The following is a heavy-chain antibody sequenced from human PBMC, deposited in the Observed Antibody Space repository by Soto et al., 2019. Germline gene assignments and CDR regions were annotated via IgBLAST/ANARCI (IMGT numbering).Heavy chain of an antibody. Sequence: SETLSVTCAVYGGSFSGYYWSWSRQPPGKGLEWIGEINHSGSTNYSPSLKSRVTISVDTSKNQFSLKLSSVTAADTAVYYCRRNLEQRGPGLGYYYYMDVWGKGTTVTVSS. CDR1: GGSFSGYY. CDR2: INHSGST. V-gene: IGHV4-34*01. CDR3: RRNLEQRGPGLGYYYYMDV. J-gene: IGHJ6*03. D-gene: IGHD6-25*01.